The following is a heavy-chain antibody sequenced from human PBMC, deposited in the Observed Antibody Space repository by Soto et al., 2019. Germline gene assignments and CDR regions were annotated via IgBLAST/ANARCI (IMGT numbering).Heavy chain of an antibody. CDR3: ARVPRYNWNYAVDY. D-gene: IGHD1-7*01. Sequence: GASVKVSCKASGGTFSSYTISWVRQAPGQGLEWMGRIIPILGIANYAQKFQGRVTITADKSTSTAYMELSSLRFEDTAVYYCARVPRYNWNYAVDYWGHGTLVTVSS. CDR1: GGTFSSYT. CDR2: IIPILGIA. J-gene: IGHJ4*01. V-gene: IGHV1-69*02.